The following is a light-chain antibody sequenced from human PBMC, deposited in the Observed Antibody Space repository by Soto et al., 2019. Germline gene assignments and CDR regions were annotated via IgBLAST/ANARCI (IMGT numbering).Light chain of an antibody. CDR3: CSYTGGSTYV. CDR2: DVS. Sequence: QSVLTQPASVSGSPGQSITITCTGTSSDIGGYKYVSWYQQHPGKAPKLMIYDVSNRPSGVSNRFSGSKSGNTATLTISGLQGEDEAEYYCCSYTGGSTYVFGTGTKVTVL. CDR1: SSDIGGYKY. V-gene: IGLV2-14*01. J-gene: IGLJ1*01.